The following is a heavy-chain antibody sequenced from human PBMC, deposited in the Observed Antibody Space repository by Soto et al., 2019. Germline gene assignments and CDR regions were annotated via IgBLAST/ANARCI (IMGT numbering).Heavy chain of an antibody. Sequence: QVQLVESGGGVVQPGRSLRLSCTASGFSFNTYDMHWVRQAPGKGPEWVAVIWHDGSDTYHADSVRGRFTISRDNSKNTLYLQMNSLRAEDTALYYCAREPRGPDYGMDVWGQATTVTVSS. CDR1: GFSFNTYD. CDR2: IWHDGSDT. CDR3: AREPRGPDYGMDV. D-gene: IGHD3-16*01. J-gene: IGHJ6*02. V-gene: IGHV3-33*01.